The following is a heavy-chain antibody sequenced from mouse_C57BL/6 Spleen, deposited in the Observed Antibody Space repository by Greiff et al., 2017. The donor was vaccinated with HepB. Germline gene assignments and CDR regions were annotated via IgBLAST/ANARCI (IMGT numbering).Heavy chain of an antibody. CDR1: GYTFTSYW. CDR3: ARGVYGSSTSDYAMDY. Sequence: QVQLQQSGAELVKPGTSVKMSCKASGYTFTSYWITWVKQRPGQGLEWIGDVYPGSGSTNYNEKFKSKATLTVDTSSSTAYMQLSSLTAEDSAVYYCARGVYGSSTSDYAMDYWGQGTSVTVSS. V-gene: IGHV1-55*01. J-gene: IGHJ4*01. CDR2: VYPGSGST. D-gene: IGHD1-1*01.